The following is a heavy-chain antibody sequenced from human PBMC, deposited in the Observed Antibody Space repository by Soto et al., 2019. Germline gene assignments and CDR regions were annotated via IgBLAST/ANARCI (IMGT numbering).Heavy chain of an antibody. CDR3: ARGTYDFWSRYYSYDKNPDYYGMDV. D-gene: IGHD3-3*01. J-gene: IGHJ6*02. CDR2: INAGNGNT. CDR1: GYTFTSYA. V-gene: IGHV1-3*01. Sequence: ASVKVSCKASGYTFTSYAMHWVRQAPGQKLERMGWINAGNGNTKYSQKFQGRVTITRDTSASTAYMELSSLRSEDTAVYYCARGTYDFWSRYYSYDKNPDYYGMDVWGQGTTVTVSS.